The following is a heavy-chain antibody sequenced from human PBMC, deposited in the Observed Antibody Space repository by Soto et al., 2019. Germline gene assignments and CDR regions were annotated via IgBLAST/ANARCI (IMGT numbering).Heavy chain of an antibody. Sequence: EVQLVESGGGLVQPGGSLRLSCAASGFTFSSYWMSWVRQAPGKGLEWVANIKQAGSEKYYVDSVKGRFTISRDNAKNSLYLQMNSLRAEDTAVYYCAREGGSSWLYYYYYGMDVWGQGTTVTVSS. J-gene: IGHJ6*02. CDR3: AREGGSSWLYYYYYGMDV. V-gene: IGHV3-7*01. CDR2: IKQAGSEK. CDR1: GFTFSSYW. D-gene: IGHD6-13*01.